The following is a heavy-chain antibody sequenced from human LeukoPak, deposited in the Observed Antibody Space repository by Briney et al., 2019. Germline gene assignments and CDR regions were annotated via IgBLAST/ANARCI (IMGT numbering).Heavy chain of an antibody. V-gene: IGHV1-2*02. D-gene: IGHD3-9*01. CDR3: ARGIKTWRLRYFEGWFAP. CDR1: GYTFTVYY. CDR2: INPNTGGT. Sequence: ASVKVSCKASGYTFTVYYLHWVRHAPGQGLEWMGWINPNTGGTNYAQKFHGRVTMTRDTSISTAYMELSRLRSDDTAVYYCARGIKTWRLRYFEGWFAPWGQGTLVTVSS. J-gene: IGHJ5*02.